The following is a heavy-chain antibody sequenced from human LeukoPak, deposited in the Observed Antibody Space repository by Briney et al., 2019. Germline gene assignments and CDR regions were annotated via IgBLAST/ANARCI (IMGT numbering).Heavy chain of an antibody. CDR1: GFTFRNYL. CDR3: ARDPRYDSSGYYGY. CDR2: ISSTGGTI. J-gene: IGHJ4*02. V-gene: IGHV3-48*04. D-gene: IGHD3-22*01. Sequence: GGSLRLSCAASGFTFRNYLMNWVRQAPGKGLEWVSFISSTGGTIYYADSVKGRFTISRDNAKNSLYLQMNSLRAEDTAVYYCARDPRYDSSGYYGYWGQGTLVTVSS.